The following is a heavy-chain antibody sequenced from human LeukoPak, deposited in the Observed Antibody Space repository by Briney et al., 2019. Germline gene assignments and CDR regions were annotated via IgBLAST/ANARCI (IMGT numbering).Heavy chain of an antibody. CDR1: GYTFTSYG. V-gene: IGHV1-18*01. J-gene: IGHJ6*03. CDR3: SRFGVVYYYYMGV. D-gene: IGHD3-3*01. Sequence: ASVKVSCKASGYTFTSYGISWVRQAPGQGLEWMGWINAYNGSTNYAQKFQGRVTMSTDTSTTTAYMELRSLRSDDTAVYYCSRFGVVYYYYMGVWGKGTTVTVSS. CDR2: INAYNGST.